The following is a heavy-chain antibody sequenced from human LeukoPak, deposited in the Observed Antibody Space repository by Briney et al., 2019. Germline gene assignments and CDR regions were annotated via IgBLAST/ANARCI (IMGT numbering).Heavy chain of an antibody. CDR2: INPNSGGT. J-gene: IGHJ4*02. V-gene: IGHV1-2*02. CDR3: ASGQYYYDSSGYYLLDY. Sequence: ASVKVSCKASGYTFTSYAMNWVRQAPGQGLEWMGWINPNSGGTNYAQKFQGRVTMTRDTSISTAYMELSRLRSDDTAVYYCASGQYYYDSSGYYLLDYWGQGTLVTVSS. CDR1: GYTFTSYA. D-gene: IGHD3-22*01.